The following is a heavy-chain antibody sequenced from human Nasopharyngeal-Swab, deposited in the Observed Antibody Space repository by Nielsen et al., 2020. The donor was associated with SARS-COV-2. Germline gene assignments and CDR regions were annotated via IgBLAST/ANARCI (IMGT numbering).Heavy chain of an antibody. CDR1: GFTVGNNY. CDR3: AKRVAGKYYYMDV. D-gene: IGHD3-10*01. J-gene: IGHJ6*03. CDR2: IYSGGST. V-gene: IGHV3-53*01. Sequence: GESLKISCAASGFTVGNNYMTWVRQAPGKGLQWVSVIYSGGSTYYADSVKGRFTISRDNSKNMVYLQMNSLRAEDTAIYYCAKRVAGKYYYMDVWGKGTTVTVSS.